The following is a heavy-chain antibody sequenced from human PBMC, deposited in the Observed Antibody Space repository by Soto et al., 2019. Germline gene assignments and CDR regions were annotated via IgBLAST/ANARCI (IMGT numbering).Heavy chain of an antibody. V-gene: IGHV4-30-4*01. CDR1: GGSISSGSFY. Sequence: QVQLQESGPGLVQPSQTLSLTCTVSGGSISSGSFYWSWIRQPPGKGLEWIGYIFYSGSTYYNPSLKSRVTMSVDTSKNQFSLKLSSVAAADTAIYYCAREDRRCINGVCNGWFDPWGQGTPVTVSS. D-gene: IGHD2-8*01. J-gene: IGHJ5*02. CDR3: AREDRRCINGVCNGWFDP. CDR2: IFYSGST.